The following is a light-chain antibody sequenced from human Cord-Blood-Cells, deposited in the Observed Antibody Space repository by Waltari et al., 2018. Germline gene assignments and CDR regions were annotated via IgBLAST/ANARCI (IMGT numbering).Light chain of an antibody. Sequence: QSVLTQPPSVSGAPGQRVTISCTGSSSNIWAGYDVHWYQQLPGTAPKLLIYGNSNRPSGVADRLSGYKSCTAAALAITGLEAEDEADYYCQSYDSSRSGAVVGGGTKLTVL. CDR1: SSNIWAGYD. J-gene: IGLJ2*01. V-gene: IGLV1-40*01. CDR3: QSYDSSRSGAV. CDR2: GNS.